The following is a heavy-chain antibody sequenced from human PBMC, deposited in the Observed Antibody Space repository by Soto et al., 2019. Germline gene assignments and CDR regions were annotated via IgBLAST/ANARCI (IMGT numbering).Heavy chain of an antibody. D-gene: IGHD4-17*01. Sequence: QVQLVQSGAAVKKPGASVKVSCKASGYTFTNYGINWVRQAPGQGVEWMGWISAYNGNTNYAQKLQGRVTMTTDTAACTAYMDLRSLRSDDTAVYYCARLWGYGDYGEMGYWGHGTLVTVSS. J-gene: IGHJ4*01. CDR2: ISAYNGNT. CDR3: ARLWGYGDYGEMGY. CDR1: GYTFTNYG. V-gene: IGHV1-18*01.